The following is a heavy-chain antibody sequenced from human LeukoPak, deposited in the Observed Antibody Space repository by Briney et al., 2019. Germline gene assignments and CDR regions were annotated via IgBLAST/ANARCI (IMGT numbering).Heavy chain of an antibody. V-gene: IGHV1-2*02. D-gene: IGHD6-19*01. CDR2: INPHSGDT. CDR1: GYSFTDNY. J-gene: IGHJ4*02. CDR3: ARDSTGWSVDY. Sequence: ASVKVSCKASGYSFTDNYLHWVRQAPGQGLQSMGGQGLEWMGWINPHSGDTLYTQTFQGRVTMTRDTSIGTAYMEVTRLRSDDTAIYYCARDSTGWSVDYWGQGTLVTVSS.